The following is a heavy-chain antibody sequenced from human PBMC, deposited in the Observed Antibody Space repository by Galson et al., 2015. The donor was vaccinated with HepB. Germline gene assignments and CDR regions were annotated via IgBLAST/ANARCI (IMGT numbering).Heavy chain of an antibody. J-gene: IGHJ4*02. V-gene: IGHV3-30*18. CDR3: TKDNGWYYFDS. CDR1: RFTFSSYG. Sequence: SLRLSCAASRFTFSSYGMHWVRQAPGKGLEWVAFISYDGSNKYYADSVRGRSTISRDNSKNTLYLQMNSLRTEDTAVYYCTKDNGWYYFDSWGQGTLVTVSS. D-gene: IGHD6-19*01. CDR2: ISYDGSNK.